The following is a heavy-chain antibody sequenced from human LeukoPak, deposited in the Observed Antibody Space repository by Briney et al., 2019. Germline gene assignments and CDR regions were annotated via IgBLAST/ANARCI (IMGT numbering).Heavy chain of an antibody. Sequence: SETLSLTCTVSGGSISSGSYYWSWIRQPAGKGLEWIGRIYTSGSTNYNPSLKRRVTISVDTSKDQFSLKLSSVTAADTAVYYCARTKEYSSSWYEDYYMDVWGKGTTVTVSS. CDR2: IYTSGST. D-gene: IGHD6-13*01. J-gene: IGHJ6*03. CDR1: GGSISSGSYY. V-gene: IGHV4-61*02. CDR3: ARTKEYSSSWYEDYYMDV.